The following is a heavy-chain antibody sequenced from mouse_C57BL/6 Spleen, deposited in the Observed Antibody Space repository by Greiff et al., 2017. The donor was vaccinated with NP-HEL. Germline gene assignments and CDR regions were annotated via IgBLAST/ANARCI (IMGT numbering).Heavy chain of an antibody. J-gene: IGHJ2*01. CDR1: GFTFSSYA. Sequence: DVQLVESGGGLVKPGGSLKLSCAASGFTFSSYAMSWVRQTPEKRLEWVATISDGGSYTYYPDNVKGRFTISRDNAKNNLYLQMSHLKSEDTAMYYCARGGVATDYFDYWGQGTTLTVSS. V-gene: IGHV5-4*01. CDR2: ISDGGSYT. CDR3: ARGGVATDYFDY. D-gene: IGHD1-1*01.